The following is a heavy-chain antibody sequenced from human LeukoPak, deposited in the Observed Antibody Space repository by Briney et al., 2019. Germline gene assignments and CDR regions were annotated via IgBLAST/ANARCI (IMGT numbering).Heavy chain of an antibody. J-gene: IGHJ3*02. Sequence: SETLSLTCSVSGGSISSYYWSWIRQPPGKGLEWIGYIHYSGNINYNPSLKSRVTISVGTSKNQFSLNLSSVTAADTAVYYCASRRSGSYFVGAFDIWGQGTMVTVSS. V-gene: IGHV4-59*01. D-gene: IGHD1-26*01. CDR1: GGSISSYY. CDR2: IHYSGNI. CDR3: ASRRSGSYFVGAFDI.